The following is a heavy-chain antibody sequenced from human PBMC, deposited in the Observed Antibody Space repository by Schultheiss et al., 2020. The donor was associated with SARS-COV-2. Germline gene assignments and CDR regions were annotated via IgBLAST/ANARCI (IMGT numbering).Heavy chain of an antibody. Sequence: ASVKVSCKASGYTFTSYGISWVRQAPGQGLEWMGWISAYNGNTNYAQKLQGRVTMTTDTSTSTAYMELRSLRSDDTAVYYCAGDQWLVKSSKLVPRNDKTGYGYNWFDPWGQGTLVTVSS. CDR2: ISAYNGNT. J-gene: IGHJ5*02. D-gene: IGHD6-19*01. V-gene: IGHV1-18*01. CDR1: GYTFTSYG. CDR3: AGDQWLVKSSKLVPRNDKTGYGYNWFDP.